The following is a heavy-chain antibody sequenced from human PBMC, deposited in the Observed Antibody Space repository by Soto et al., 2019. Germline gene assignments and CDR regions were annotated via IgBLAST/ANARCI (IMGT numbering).Heavy chain of an antibody. CDR2: IAYDGRNK. D-gene: IGHD3-10*01. CDR3: ARQQITMVRGVRRPYGMYV. J-gene: IGHJ6*02. V-gene: IGHV3-30*04. Sequence: GGSLRLSCAASGFTFSSYAMHWVRQAPGKGLEWVAVIAYDGRNKYYADSVKGRFTISRDNSKNTLYLQMNSLRAEDTAVYYCARQQITMVRGVRRPYGMYVWGQGTTVTVSS. CDR1: GFTFSSYA.